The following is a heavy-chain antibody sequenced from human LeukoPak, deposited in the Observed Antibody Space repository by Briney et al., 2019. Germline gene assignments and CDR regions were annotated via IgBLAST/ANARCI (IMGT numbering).Heavy chain of an antibody. CDR3: ATLRMAGYYYDSSRALD. CDR1: GYTLTELS. D-gene: IGHD3-22*01. CDR2: FDPEDGET. J-gene: IGHJ4*02. V-gene: IGHV1-24*01. Sequence: ASVKVSCKVSGYTLTELSMHWVRQAPGKGLEWMGGFDPEDGETIYAQKFQGRVTMTEDTSTDTAYMELSSLRSEDTAVYYCATLRMAGYYYDSSRALDWGQGTLVTVFS.